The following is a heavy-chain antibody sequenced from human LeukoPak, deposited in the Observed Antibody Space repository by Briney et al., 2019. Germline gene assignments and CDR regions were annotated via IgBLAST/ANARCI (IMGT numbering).Heavy chain of an antibody. J-gene: IGHJ4*02. D-gene: IGHD2-15*01. CDR3: AKNGGSQCYSHLDS. Sequence: GGSLRLSCAASGFTFSSYAMSWVRQAPGKGLEWVSGTSGSGGSTYYVGSVKGRFTISRDNSKNTLYLQMNSLRVEDTAVYYCAKNGGSQCYSHLDSWGQGTLVTVSS. V-gene: IGHV3-23*01. CDR2: TSGSGGST. CDR1: GFTFSSYA.